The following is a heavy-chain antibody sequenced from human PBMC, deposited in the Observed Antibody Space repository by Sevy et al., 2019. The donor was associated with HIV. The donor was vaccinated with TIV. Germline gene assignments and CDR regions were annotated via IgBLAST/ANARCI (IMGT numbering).Heavy chain of an antibody. D-gene: IGHD6-19*01. V-gene: IGHV4-30-2*01. CDR1: GGSISSGDYS. CDR3: ARAFYTTGWYIDY. CDR2: IYQGST. Sequence: SETLSLTCAVSGGSISSGDYSWSWLRQPPEKGLEWIGFIYQGSTYYNPSLTSRVSISLDRSKNQFSLQLDSVTAAETAVYYCARAFYTTGWYIDYWGQGTLVTVSS. J-gene: IGHJ4*02.